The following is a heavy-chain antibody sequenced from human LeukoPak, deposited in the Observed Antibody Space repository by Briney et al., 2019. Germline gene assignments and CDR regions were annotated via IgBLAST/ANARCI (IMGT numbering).Heavy chain of an antibody. V-gene: IGHV3-23*01. CDR2: ISGSGRVT. D-gene: IGHD2-15*01. J-gene: IGHJ6*02. Sequence: GGSLRLSCAASGFTFSSFPMSWVRQAPGKGLEWVSTISGSGRVTYYADSVKGRFTISRDNSKDTLYLQMNSLRAEDTAVYYCAKDATSYCSGGSCYDRYYGMDVWGQGTTVTVSS. CDR3: AKDATSYCSGGSCYDRYYGMDV. CDR1: GFTFSSFP.